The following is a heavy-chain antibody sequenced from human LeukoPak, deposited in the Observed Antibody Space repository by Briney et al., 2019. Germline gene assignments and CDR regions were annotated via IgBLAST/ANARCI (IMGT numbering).Heavy chain of an antibody. J-gene: IGHJ6*03. CDR1: GGSATSVRND. CDR2: IYTRGST. D-gene: IGHD5-18*01. V-gene: IGHV4-61*02. CDR3: ARVRLPPYYYYYYYRDV. Sequence: SQTLSLTCTVSGGSATSVRNDWSWIRQPASKGLEWIGRIYTRGSTNYNPSLKSRVTISVDTSKNQFSLDLTSVTAADTAVYYCARVRLPPYYYYYYYRDVWGKGTTVTVSS.